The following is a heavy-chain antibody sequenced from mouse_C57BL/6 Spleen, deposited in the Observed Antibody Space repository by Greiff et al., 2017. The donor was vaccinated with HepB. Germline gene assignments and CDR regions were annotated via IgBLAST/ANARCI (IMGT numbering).Heavy chain of an antibody. Sequence: QVQLQQPGAELVKPGASVKLSCKASGYTFTSYWMHWVKQRPGQGLEWIGMIHPNSGSTNYNEKFKSKATLTVDKSSSTAYMQLSSLTSEDSAVYYCARYPFYEDYDGGFDYWGQGTTLTVSS. D-gene: IGHD2-4*01. CDR1: GYTFTSYW. CDR3: ARYPFYEDYDGGFDY. V-gene: IGHV1-64*01. CDR2: IHPNSGST. J-gene: IGHJ2*01.